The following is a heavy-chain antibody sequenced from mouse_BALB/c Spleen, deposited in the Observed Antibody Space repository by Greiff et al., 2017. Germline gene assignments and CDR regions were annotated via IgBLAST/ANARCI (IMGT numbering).Heavy chain of an antibody. CDR1: GYSITSDYA. J-gene: IGHJ2*01. D-gene: IGHD2-2*01. CDR2: ISYSGST. Sequence: EVMLVESGPGLVKPSQSLSLTCTVTGYSITSDYAWNWIRQFPGNKLEWMGYISYSGSTSYNPSLKSRISITRDTSKNQFFLQLNSVTTEDTATYYCARWGLRDGDLDYWGQGTTLTVSS. V-gene: IGHV3-2*02. CDR3: ARWGLRDGDLDY.